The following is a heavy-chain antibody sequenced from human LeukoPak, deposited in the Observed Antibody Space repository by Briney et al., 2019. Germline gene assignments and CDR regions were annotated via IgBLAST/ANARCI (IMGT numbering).Heavy chain of an antibody. D-gene: IGHD3-22*01. CDR3: ARDLRPYYYDSSGHPFY. J-gene: IGHJ4*02. CDR1: GFTFSSYW. V-gene: IGHV3-74*01. CDR2: INSDGSST. Sequence: GGSLRLSCAASGFTFSSYWMHWVRQAPGKGLVWVSRINSDGSSTSYADSVKGRFTISRDNAKNTLYLQMNSLRAEDTAVYYCARDLRPYYYDSSGHPFYWGQGTLVTVSS.